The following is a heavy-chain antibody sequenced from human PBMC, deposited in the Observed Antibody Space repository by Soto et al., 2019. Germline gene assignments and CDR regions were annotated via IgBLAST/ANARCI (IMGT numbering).Heavy chain of an antibody. CDR2: MYQSGST. V-gene: IGHV4-4*01. CDR1: GESISSPTW. CDR3: ARDPVDGYAFFDN. J-gene: IGHJ5*02. Sequence: PSETLSLTCAISGESISSPTWWTWVRQPPGRGLEWIGEMYQSGSTNYKSSLKSRVTISVDMSEKQSSLILTSVTAADTAVYWCARDPVDGYAFFDNWGQGALVTVSS. D-gene: IGHD5-12*01.